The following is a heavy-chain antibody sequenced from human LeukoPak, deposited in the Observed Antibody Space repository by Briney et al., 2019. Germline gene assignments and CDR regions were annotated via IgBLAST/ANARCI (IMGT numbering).Heavy chain of an antibody. Sequence: GGSLRLSCAASGFTFDDYGMSWVRQAPGKGLEWVSGINWNGGSTGYADPVKGRFTISRDNAKNTLYLQMNSLRAEDTAVYYCASGELDSLYYFDYWGQGTLVTVSS. V-gene: IGHV3-20*04. CDR3: ASGELDSLYYFDY. CDR2: INWNGGST. CDR1: GFTFDDYG. D-gene: IGHD1-1*01. J-gene: IGHJ4*02.